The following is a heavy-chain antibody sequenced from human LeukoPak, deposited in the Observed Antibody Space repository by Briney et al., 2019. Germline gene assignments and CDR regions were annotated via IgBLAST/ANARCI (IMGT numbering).Heavy chain of an antibody. V-gene: IGHV4-39*07. D-gene: IGHD6-19*01. CDR3: ARGGKAWEYSSGRKFDY. J-gene: IGHJ4*02. CDR2: IYYSGST. CDR1: GGSISSSSYY. Sequence: PSETLSLTCTVSGGSISSSSYYWGWIRQPPGKGLEWIGSIYYSGSTYYNPSLKSRVTISVDTSKNQFSLKLSSVTAADTAVYYCARGGKAWEYSSGRKFDYWGQGTLVTVSS.